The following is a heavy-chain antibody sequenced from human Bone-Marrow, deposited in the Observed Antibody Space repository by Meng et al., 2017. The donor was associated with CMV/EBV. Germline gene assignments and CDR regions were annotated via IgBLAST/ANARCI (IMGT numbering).Heavy chain of an antibody. Sequence: GESLKISCAASGFTFSSYAMHWVRQAPGKGLEWVAVISYDGSNKYYADSVKGRFTISRDNSKNTLYLQMNSLRAEDTAVYYCARGPLDIVVVPAAIGYWGQGTLVNVSS. CDR3: ARGPLDIVVVPAAIGY. CDR1: GFTFSSYA. D-gene: IGHD2-2*01. J-gene: IGHJ4*02. CDR2: ISYDGSNK. V-gene: IGHV3-30*04.